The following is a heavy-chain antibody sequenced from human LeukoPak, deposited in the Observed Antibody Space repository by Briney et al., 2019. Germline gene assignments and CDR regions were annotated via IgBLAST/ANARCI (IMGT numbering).Heavy chain of an antibody. CDR3: ARWAHCTNGVRYPARPNDAFDI. Sequence: SENLSLTCSVSGSSISSYYWNWIRQPPGKGLEWIGYISYSGTTNYNPSLKSRVTISVDTSKNQFSLKLNSVTAADTAVYYCARWAHCTNGVRYPARPNDAFDIWGQGTMVTVSS. J-gene: IGHJ3*02. V-gene: IGHV4-59*08. CDR1: GSSISSYY. D-gene: IGHD2-8*01. CDR2: ISYSGTT.